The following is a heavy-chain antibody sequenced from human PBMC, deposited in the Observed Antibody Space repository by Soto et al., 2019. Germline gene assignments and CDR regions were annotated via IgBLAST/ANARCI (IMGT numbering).Heavy chain of an antibody. Sequence: ASVKVSCKASGYTFTRYYIHWVRQAPGQGLEWMGIINPSGGSTTYAEIFQGRVTMTRDTSTSTVNMELSSLRSEDTAVYYCGRSQYHYDTRGLYDAVDIWGQGTMVTV. D-gene: IGHD3-22*01. CDR1: GYTFTRYY. V-gene: IGHV1-46*01. CDR2: INPSGGST. CDR3: GRSQYHYDTRGLYDAVDI. J-gene: IGHJ3*02.